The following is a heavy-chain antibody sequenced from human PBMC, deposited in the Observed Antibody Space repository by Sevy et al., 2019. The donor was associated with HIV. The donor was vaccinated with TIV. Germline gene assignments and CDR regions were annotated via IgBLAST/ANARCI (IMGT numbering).Heavy chain of an antibody. CDR1: GFTFSDYY. J-gene: IGHJ5*02. V-gene: IGHV3-11*01. CDR2: ISRSGTTI. CDR3: ARENTMIEEPGWFDP. Sequence: GGSVRLSCAASGFTFSDYYMSWIRQALGKGLEWVSYISRSGTTINYADSVKGRFTISRDNAKNSLYLQMNSLRAEDTAVYYCARENTMIEEPGWFDPWGQGTLVTVSS. D-gene: IGHD3-22*01.